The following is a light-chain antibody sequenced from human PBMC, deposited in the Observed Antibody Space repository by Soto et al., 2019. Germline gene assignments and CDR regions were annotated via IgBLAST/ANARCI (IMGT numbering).Light chain of an antibody. Sequence: QSALTQPASVSGSPGQSITISCTGTSSDVGGYNYVSWFQQHPGKAPKLMIYEVTNRPSGVSNRFSGSKSGNTASLTISGLQADDDTDYYCSSYTSSSPLVFGGGTKVTVL. V-gene: IGLV2-14*01. CDR1: SSDVGGYNY. J-gene: IGLJ3*02. CDR3: SSYTSSSPLV. CDR2: EVT.